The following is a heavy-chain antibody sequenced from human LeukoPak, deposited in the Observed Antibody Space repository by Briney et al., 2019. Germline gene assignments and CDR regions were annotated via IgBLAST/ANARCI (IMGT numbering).Heavy chain of an antibody. J-gene: IGHJ6*02. CDR1: GFTFSSYS. CDR3: ARDGFTILSYGMDV. Sequence: PGGSLRLSCAASGFTFSSYSMNWVRQAPGKGLEWVSSISSSSSYIYYADSVKGRFTISRDNAKNSLYLQMNSLRAEDTAVYYCARDGFTILSYGMDVWGQGTTVTVSS. V-gene: IGHV3-21*01. CDR2: ISSSSSYI. D-gene: IGHD3-10*01.